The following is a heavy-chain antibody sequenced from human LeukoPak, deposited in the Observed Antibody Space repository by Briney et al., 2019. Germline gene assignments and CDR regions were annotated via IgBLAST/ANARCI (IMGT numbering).Heavy chain of an antibody. Sequence: SETLSLTSTVSGGSISSSSYYWGWIRQPPGKGLEWIGSIYYSGSTYYNSSLKSRVTISVDTSKNQFSLKLSSVTAADTAVYYCASNDFWSGPAMDVWGKGTTVTVSS. J-gene: IGHJ6*03. CDR1: GGSISSSSYY. CDR3: ASNDFWSGPAMDV. CDR2: IYYSGST. V-gene: IGHV4-39*07. D-gene: IGHD3-3*01.